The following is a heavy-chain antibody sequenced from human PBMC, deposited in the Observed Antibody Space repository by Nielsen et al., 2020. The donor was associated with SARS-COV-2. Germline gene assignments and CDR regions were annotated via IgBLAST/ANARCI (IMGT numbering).Heavy chain of an antibody. Sequence: SETLSLTCAVFGGSVNTHAWWSWVRQAPGKGLEWIGEVYHSGATNYNPSLRSRVTLSMDKSRNQFSLKMTAVTAADTAVYFCARGNLVVVPSPILGLGPIYFYSYLDVWGKGASVTVS. D-gene: IGHD2-21*01. J-gene: IGHJ6*03. CDR2: VYHSGAT. V-gene: IGHV4-4*02. CDR3: ARGNLVVVPSPILGLGPIYFYSYLDV. CDR1: GGSVNTHAW.